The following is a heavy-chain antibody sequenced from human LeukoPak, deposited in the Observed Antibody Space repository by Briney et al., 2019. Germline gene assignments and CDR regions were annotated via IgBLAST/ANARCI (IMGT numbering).Heavy chain of an antibody. CDR1: GGSISSSNW. Sequence: SETLSLTCAVSGGSISSSNWWSWVRQPPGKGLEWIGEIYHSGSTNYNPSLKSRVNISVDTSKNQFSLKLSSVTAADTAVYYCARVDGGSGSYFDYWGQGTLVTVSS. J-gene: IGHJ4*02. CDR3: ARVDGGSGSYFDY. D-gene: IGHD1-26*01. CDR2: IYHSGST. V-gene: IGHV4-4*02.